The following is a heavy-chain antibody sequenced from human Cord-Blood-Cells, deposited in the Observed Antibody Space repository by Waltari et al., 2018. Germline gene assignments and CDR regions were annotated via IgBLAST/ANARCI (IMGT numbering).Heavy chain of an antibody. V-gene: IGHV4-34*01. CDR2: INHSGST. CDR3: ARAGRGGGTTYAYFDY. Sequence: QVQLQQWGAGLLKPSETLSLTCAVYGGSFSGYYWSWIRQPPGKGLEWLGEINHSGSTDDNPALKSRVTISVYTSKNQFSLKLGSVTAADTAVYFCARAGRGGGTTYAYFDYWGQGTLVTVSS. J-gene: IGHJ4*02. D-gene: IGHD1-1*01. CDR1: GGSFSGYY.